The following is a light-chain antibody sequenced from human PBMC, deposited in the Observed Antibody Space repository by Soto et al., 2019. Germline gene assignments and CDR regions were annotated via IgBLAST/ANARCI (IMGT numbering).Light chain of an antibody. Sequence: EIVLTQSPGTLSLSPGERATLSCRASQSVSSSYLAWYQQKPGQAPRLLIYGASSRATGIPDRFSGNGSGTDFTLTISRLGPEDFAVYYCQQYDSSRTFGQGTKVDIK. CDR3: QQYDSSRT. CDR1: QSVSSSY. V-gene: IGKV3-20*01. J-gene: IGKJ1*01. CDR2: GAS.